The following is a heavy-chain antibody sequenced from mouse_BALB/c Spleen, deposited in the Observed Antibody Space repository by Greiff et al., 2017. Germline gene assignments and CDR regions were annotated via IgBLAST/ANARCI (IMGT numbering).Heavy chain of an antibody. CDR2: IWSGGST. Sequence: VQLQQSGPGLVQPSQSLSITCTVSGFSLTSYGVHWVRQSPGKGLEWLGVIWSGGSTDYNAAFISRLSISKDNSKSQVFFKMNSLQANDTAIYYCARSKYGNYDVAYWGQGTLVTVSA. CDR1: GFSLTSYG. D-gene: IGHD2-10*02. CDR3: ARSKYGNYDVAY. J-gene: IGHJ3*01. V-gene: IGHV2-2*02.